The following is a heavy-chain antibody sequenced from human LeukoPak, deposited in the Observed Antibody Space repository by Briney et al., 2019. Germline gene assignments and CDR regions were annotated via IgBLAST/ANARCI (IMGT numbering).Heavy chain of an antibody. Sequence: GGSLRLSCAASGFTFSSYAMHWVRQAPGKGLEWVAVISYDGSNKYYADSVKGRFTISRDNSKNTLYLQMNSLRAEDTAVYYCASGSNWSPYYYYYGMDVWGQGTTVTVSS. V-gene: IGHV3-30-3*01. CDR1: GFTFSSYA. CDR2: ISYDGSNK. D-gene: IGHD1-20*01. CDR3: ASGSNWSPYYYYYGMDV. J-gene: IGHJ6*02.